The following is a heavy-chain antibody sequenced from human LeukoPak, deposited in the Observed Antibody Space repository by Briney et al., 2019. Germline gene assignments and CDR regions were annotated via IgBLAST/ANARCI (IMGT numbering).Heavy chain of an antibody. CDR3: ARDDGDYGAY. Sequence: ASVKVSCKASGYTFTGYYMHWVRQAPGQGLEWMGWINPNSGDTNYAQKLQGRVTMTTDTSTSTAYMELRSPRSDDTAVYYCARDDGDYGAYWGQGTLVTVSS. CDR1: GYTFTGYY. D-gene: IGHD4-17*01. J-gene: IGHJ4*02. V-gene: IGHV1-2*02. CDR2: INPNSGDT.